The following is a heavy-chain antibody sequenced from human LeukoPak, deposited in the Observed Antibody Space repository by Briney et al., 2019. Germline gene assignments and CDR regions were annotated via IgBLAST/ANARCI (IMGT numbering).Heavy chain of an antibody. J-gene: IGHJ4*02. CDR2: ISGSDGST. CDR3: AKSNDWSGMYYFDF. Sequence: PGGSLRLSCAASGFTFSNYAMNWVRQAPGQGLERVSGISGSDGSTYYADSVKGRFTISRDNSKETLYLQMNSLRAEDTAVYYCAKSNDWSGMYYFDFWGQGTLVTVSS. CDR1: GFTFSNYA. V-gene: IGHV3-23*01. D-gene: IGHD3-9*01.